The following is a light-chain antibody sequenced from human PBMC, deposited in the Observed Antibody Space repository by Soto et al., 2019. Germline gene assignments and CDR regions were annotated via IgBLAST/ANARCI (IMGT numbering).Light chain of an antibody. Sequence: MTHSLATLSVSPGEIVTPSCRSNQSVADNLAWFQQKPGQGPRLLIYGATRRATGIPDRFSCSGSGTDFTLTISRLQPDDFTTYYCQQYNSYLLTFGGGTKVDI. V-gene: IGKV3D-15*01. CDR3: QQYNSYLLT. CDR1: QSVADN. J-gene: IGKJ4*01. CDR2: GAT.